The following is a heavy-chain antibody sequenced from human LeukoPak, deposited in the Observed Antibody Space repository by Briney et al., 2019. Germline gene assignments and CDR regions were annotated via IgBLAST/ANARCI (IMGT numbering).Heavy chain of an antibody. Sequence: PGGSLTLSCAASGFTFSSYSMNWVRQAPGKGLEWVSSISSSNSYIYYADSVKGRFTISRDNAKNSLYLQMNSLRAEDTAVYYCARDLRITFGGVIVREDYFDYWGQGTLVTVSS. CDR1: GFTFSSYS. J-gene: IGHJ4*02. CDR3: ARDLRITFGGVIVREDYFDY. CDR2: ISSSNSYI. D-gene: IGHD3-16*02. V-gene: IGHV3-21*01.